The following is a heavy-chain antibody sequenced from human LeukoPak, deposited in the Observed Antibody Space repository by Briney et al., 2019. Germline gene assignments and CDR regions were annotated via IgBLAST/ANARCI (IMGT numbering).Heavy chain of an antibody. D-gene: IGHD4-11*01. CDR2: ISYDGSNK. CDR3: AKARFTVTNYFDC. Sequence: GGSLRLSCAASGFTFSSYAMHWVRQAPGKGLEWVAVISYDGSNKYYADSVEGRFTISRDNSKSTLYLQMKSLRAEDTAVYYCAKARFTVTNYFDCWGQGTLVTVSS. V-gene: IGHV3-30-3*01. J-gene: IGHJ4*02. CDR1: GFTFSSYA.